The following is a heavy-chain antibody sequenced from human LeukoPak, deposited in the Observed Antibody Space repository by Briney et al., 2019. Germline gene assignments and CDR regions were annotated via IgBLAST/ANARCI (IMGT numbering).Heavy chain of an antibody. V-gene: IGHV3-74*01. J-gene: IGHJ6*03. CDR3: AKASIVVVPASDYMDV. CDR2: IRGDGRAT. CDR1: GFIFTDYW. Sequence: GGSLRLSCAASGFIFTDYWMHWVRQAPGKELVWVARIRGDGRATTYADSVKGRFTISRDNSKNTLYLQMNSLRAEDTAVYYCAKASIVVVPASDYMDVWGKGTTVTVSS. D-gene: IGHD2-2*01.